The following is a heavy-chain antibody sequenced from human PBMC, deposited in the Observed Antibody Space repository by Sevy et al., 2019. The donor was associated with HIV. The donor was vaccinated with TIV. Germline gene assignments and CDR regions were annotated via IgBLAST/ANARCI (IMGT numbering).Heavy chain of an antibody. J-gene: IGHJ4*02. D-gene: IGHD6-13*01. Sequence: GGSLRVSCAASGFTFSSYAMHWVRQAPGKGLEWVAVISYDGSNKYYADSVKGRFTISRENSKNTLYLQMKSLRAEDTAVYYCARSTGGYSSSLWSRKFDYWGQGTLVTVSS. CDR3: ARSTGGYSSSLWSRKFDY. CDR1: GFTFSSYA. V-gene: IGHV3-30-3*01. CDR2: ISYDGSNK.